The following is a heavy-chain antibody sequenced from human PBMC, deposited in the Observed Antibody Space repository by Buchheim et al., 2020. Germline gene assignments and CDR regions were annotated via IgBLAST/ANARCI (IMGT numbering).Heavy chain of an antibody. CDR1: GGSITSGGYY. Sequence: QVQLQESGPGLVRPSQTLSLTCTVSGGSITSGGYYWSWIRQHPGKGLEWIGYIYYSGSPYYNPSPKSRVTISVDPPKNHSSLKLTSVTAADTAVYYCARAKSQAAGGKFDYWGQGTL. J-gene: IGHJ4*02. D-gene: IGHD6-13*01. V-gene: IGHV4-31*02. CDR3: ARAKSQAAGGKFDY. CDR2: IYYSGSP.